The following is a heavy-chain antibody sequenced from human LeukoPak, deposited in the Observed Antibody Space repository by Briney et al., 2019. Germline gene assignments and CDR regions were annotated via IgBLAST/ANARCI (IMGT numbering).Heavy chain of an antibody. CDR1: GFPFSNYY. V-gene: IGHV3-11*03. D-gene: IGHD3-16*01. CDR2: ISSSSSYT. CDR3: GKTRLGPEY. Sequence: GGSLRLSCAASGFPFSNYYMNWIRQAPGKGLEWVSYISSSSSYTNYADSVKGRFTISRDNSKITLYLQMNSLRAEDTALYYCGKTRLGPEYWGEKTPVTVSS. J-gene: IGHJ4*02.